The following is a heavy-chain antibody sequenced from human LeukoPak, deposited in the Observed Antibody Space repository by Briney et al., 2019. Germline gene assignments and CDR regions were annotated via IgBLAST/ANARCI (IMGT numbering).Heavy chain of an antibody. D-gene: IGHD2-15*01. Sequence: GGSLRLSCAASGFTFSTYGVHWGRQAPGKGLEWVAVIWYDGNNKYYADSVKGRFTISRDNSKNTLYLQMNSLRAEDAAVYYCARRVDDAFDIWGQGTVVTVSS. J-gene: IGHJ3*02. CDR1: GFTFSTYG. V-gene: IGHV3-33*01. CDR2: IWYDGNNK. CDR3: ARRVDDAFDI.